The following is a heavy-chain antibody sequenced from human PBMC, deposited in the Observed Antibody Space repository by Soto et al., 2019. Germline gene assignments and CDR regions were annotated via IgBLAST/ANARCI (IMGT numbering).Heavy chain of an antibody. CDR1: GLTFRSYW. Sequence: EVQLVESGGGLVQPGESLRLSCAASGLTFRSYWMHWVRQAPGKGLVWVSRINTDGSVAMYVDSVKGRFTISRDNAKNTLYLHMNSLRAEDTAVYYCVRDLQLRRLDSWGQGTLVTVSS. D-gene: IGHD6-19*01. V-gene: IGHV3-74*03. CDR2: INTDGSVA. CDR3: VRDLQLRRLDS. J-gene: IGHJ4*02.